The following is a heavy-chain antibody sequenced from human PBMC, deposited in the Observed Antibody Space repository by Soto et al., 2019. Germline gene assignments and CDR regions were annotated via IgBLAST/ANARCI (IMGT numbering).Heavy chain of an antibody. CDR2: ISSSGSTI. J-gene: IGHJ6*02. D-gene: IGHD3-10*01. CDR1: GFTFSSYE. CDR3: ARSCRVVSRGFKAYYYGMDV. V-gene: IGHV3-48*03. Sequence: EVQLLDSGGDLVQPGGSLRLSCEASGFTFSSYEMNWVRQAPGKGLEWVSYISSSGSTIYYADSVKGRFTISRDNAKNSLYLQMNSLRAEDTAVYYCARSCRVVSRGFKAYYYGMDVWGQGTTVTVSS.